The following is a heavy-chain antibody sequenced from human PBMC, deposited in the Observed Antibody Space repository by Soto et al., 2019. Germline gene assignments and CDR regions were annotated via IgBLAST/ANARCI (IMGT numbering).Heavy chain of an antibody. V-gene: IGHV1-69*08. CDR3: ARDLSVVPAAMGIYYYYYMDV. CDR2: IIPILGIA. Sequence: QVQLVQSGAEVKKPGSSVKVSCKASGGTFSSYTISWVRQAPGQGLEWMGRIIPILGIANYAQKFQGRVTITADKSTSTAYMELSSLRSEDTAVYYCARDLSVVPAAMGIYYYYYMDVWGKGTTVTVSS. J-gene: IGHJ6*03. CDR1: GGTFSSYT. D-gene: IGHD2-2*01.